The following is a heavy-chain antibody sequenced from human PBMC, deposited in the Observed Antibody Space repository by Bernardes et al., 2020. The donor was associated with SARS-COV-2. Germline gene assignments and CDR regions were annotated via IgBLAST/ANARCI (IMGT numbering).Heavy chain of an antibody. CDR1: GISFRSNW. CDR2: ISGDGRTT. D-gene: IGHD6-25*01. V-gene: IGHV3-74*01. J-gene: IGHJ4*02. CDR3: ARGASSGYRIDY. Sequence: GGSLRLSCAASGISFRSNWMHWVRQAPGKGLVWVSRISGDGRTTSYADSVKGRFTISRDNVKNTVYLQMNSLRDEDTAMYYCARGASSGYRIDYWGPGTLVTVSS.